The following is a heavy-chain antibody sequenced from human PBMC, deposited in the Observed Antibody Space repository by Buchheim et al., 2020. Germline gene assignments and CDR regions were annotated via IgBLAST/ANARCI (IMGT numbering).Heavy chain of an antibody. CDR2: INTGSNFA. CDR1: GFSFIDSY. D-gene: IGHD3-10*01. V-gene: IGHV3-11*06. Sequence: QVQLVESGGGLVKPGGSLTLSCAASGFSFIDSYMSWIRQAPGKGLEWVSYINTGSNFASYADSVKGRFIISRDNGKGSLYLQMNSLRVEDTGVYFCAREAYPSGARDTPGDWGQGT. J-gene: IGHJ3*01. CDR3: AREAYPSGARDTPGD.